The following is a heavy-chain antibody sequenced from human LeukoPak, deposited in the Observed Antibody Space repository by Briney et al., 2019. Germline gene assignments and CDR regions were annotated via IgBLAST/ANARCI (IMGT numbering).Heavy chain of an antibody. Sequence: SQTLSLTCTVSGGSISSGGYYWSWIRQPPGKGLEWIGSIYYSGSTYYNPSLKSRVTISVDTPKNQFSLKLSSVTAADTAVYYCARHVAATAWFDPWGQGTLVTVSS. CDR3: ARHVAATAWFDP. CDR2: IYYSGST. D-gene: IGHD1-14*01. V-gene: IGHV4-39*01. J-gene: IGHJ5*02. CDR1: GGSISSGGYY.